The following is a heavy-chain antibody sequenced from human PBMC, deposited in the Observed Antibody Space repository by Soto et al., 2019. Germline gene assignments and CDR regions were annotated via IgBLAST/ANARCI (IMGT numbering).Heavy chain of an antibody. CDR3: ARRGSGHTFDY. J-gene: IGHJ4*02. CDR1: GASISRTGFH. V-gene: IGHV4-39*01. CDR2: IYEGETT. D-gene: IGHD3-10*01. Sequence: QLQLQESGPGLVKPSETLSLTCAVSGASISRTGFHWGWIRQPPGQGLEWIGSIYEGETTFYNSSLKRRVTISADTSKNHFSLKLSSVTAADMAVYYCARRGSGHTFDYWGQGTLVTVSS.